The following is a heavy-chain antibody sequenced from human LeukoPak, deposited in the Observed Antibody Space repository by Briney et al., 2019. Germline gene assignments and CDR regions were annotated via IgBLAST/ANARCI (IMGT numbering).Heavy chain of an antibody. D-gene: IGHD6-19*01. CDR1: GGSFSGYY. J-gene: IGHJ4*02. V-gene: IGHV4-34*01. CDR2: INHSGST. CDR3: ARHSSGWLWKFIDH. Sequence: SETLSLTCAVYGGSFSGYYWSWIRQPPGKGLEWIGEINHSGSTNYNPSLKSRVTISVDTSKNQFSLKLSSVTAADTAVYYCARHSSGWLWKFIDHWGQGTLVTVSS.